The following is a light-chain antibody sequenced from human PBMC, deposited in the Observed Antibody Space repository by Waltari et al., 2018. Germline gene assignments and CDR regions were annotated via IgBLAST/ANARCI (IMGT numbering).Light chain of an antibody. J-gene: IGLJ3*02. CDR1: SNTVGYEG. Sequence: QAGLTQPPSVSKGLRQTATLTCTGNSNTVGYEGAAWVQQHQGQPPKLLFDRNNNQPSGISVRFSGFRSGNTASLTVTGLQPEDEADYYCSAWDSSLSAWVFAGGTKLTVL. V-gene: IGLV10-54*04. CDR3: SAWDSSLSAWV. CDR2: RNN.